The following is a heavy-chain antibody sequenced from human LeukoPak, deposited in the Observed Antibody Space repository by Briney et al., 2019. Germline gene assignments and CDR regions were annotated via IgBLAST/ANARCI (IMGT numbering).Heavy chain of an antibody. CDR2: ISAYNGNT. J-gene: IGHJ3*02. Sequence: ASVKVSCKASGYTFTSYGISWVRQAPGQGLEWMGWISAYNGNTNYAQKLQGRVTMTTDTSTSTAYMELRSLRSDDTAVYYCARQYDSSGYYHLYAFGIWGQGTMVTVSS. D-gene: IGHD3-22*01. CDR1: GYTFTSYG. CDR3: ARQYDSSGYYHLYAFGI. V-gene: IGHV1-18*01.